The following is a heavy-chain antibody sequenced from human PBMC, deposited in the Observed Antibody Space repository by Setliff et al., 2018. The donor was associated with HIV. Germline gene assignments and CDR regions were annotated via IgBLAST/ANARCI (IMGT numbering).Heavy chain of an antibody. J-gene: IGHJ5*02. CDR1: GFSFSDYF. CDR2: ISGSGGVM. Sequence: GGSLRLSCAVSGFSFSDYFMTWIRQAPGKGLEWVSYISGSGGVMAYADSVKGRFTISRDNAKNSMYLQMNSLRVEDTALYYCARDLNWGDASWFDPWGQGTLVTVSS. V-gene: IGHV3-11*04. D-gene: IGHD7-27*01. CDR3: ARDLNWGDASWFDP.